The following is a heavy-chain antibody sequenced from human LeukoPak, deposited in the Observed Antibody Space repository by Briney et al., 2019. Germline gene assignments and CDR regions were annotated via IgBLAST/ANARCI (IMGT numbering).Heavy chain of an antibody. D-gene: IGHD6-19*01. CDR2: IDPSDSYT. Sequence: GGALEISCKGSGYSFTSYWISWVRQMPGKGLEWMGRIDPSDSYTNYSPSFQGHVTISADTSISTAYLQWSSPKASDTAMYYCARREYSSGWFVYWGQGTLVTVSS. J-gene: IGHJ4*02. V-gene: IGHV5-10-1*01. CDR3: ARREYSSGWFVY. CDR1: GYSFTSYW.